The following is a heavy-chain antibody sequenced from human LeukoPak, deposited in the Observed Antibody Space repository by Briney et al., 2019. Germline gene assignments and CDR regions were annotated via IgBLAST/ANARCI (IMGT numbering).Heavy chain of an antibody. CDR3: GREVWFESLWLNYYYGMDA. Sequence: SVKVSCKASGYTFTSYGISWVRQAPGHRLEWMGGISAYNGNINHAQKHQGRVTMTTDTSTSTHVQEVRSLRSEHCDRCGCGREVWFESLWLNYYYGMDAWGQGTTVSVSS. CDR1: GYTFTSYG. CDR2: ISAYNGNI. D-gene: IGHD3-10*01. V-gene: IGHV1-18*01. J-gene: IGHJ6*02.